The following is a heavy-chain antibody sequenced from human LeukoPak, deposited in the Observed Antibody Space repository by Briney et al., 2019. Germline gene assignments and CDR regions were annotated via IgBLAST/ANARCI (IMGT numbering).Heavy chain of an antibody. Sequence: GGSLRLSRAASGFTFGGYTMNWVRQAPGKGLEWVSSISSSSGYIYYADSMKGRFTIARDNAKNSLYLQMSSLRAEDTAVYYCARELGASTSFDLWGQGTMVTVSS. D-gene: IGHD1-26*01. V-gene: IGHV3-21*01. CDR3: ARELGASTSFDL. J-gene: IGHJ3*01. CDR2: ISSSSGYI. CDR1: GFTFGGYT.